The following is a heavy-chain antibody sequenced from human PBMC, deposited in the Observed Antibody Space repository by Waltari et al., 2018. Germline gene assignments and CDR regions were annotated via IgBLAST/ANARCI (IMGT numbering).Heavy chain of an antibody. Sequence: EVQLVESGGGRVKPGGSLRLSCAASGSPFSTADWNWVRQAPGKGLEGVSSISGSGSHIYYAAAVRGRFTISRDNAQSSLYLQMDTLRAEDTAVYYCASRSPPARYNAMDFWGQGTTVTVSS. CDR1: GSPFSTAD. J-gene: IGHJ6*02. CDR2: ISGSGSHI. D-gene: IGHD2-2*01. CDR3: ASRSPPARYNAMDF. V-gene: IGHV3-21*06.